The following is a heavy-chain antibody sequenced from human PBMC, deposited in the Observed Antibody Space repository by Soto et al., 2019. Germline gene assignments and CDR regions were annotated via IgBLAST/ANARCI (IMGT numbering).Heavy chain of an antibody. J-gene: IGHJ4*02. D-gene: IGHD5-12*01. CDR1: GFTFGDYA. V-gene: IGHV3-49*03. CDR2: IRSKAYGGTT. Sequence: GGSLRLSCTASGFTFGDYAMSWFRQAPGKGLEWVGFIRSKAYGGTTEYAASVKGRFTISRDDSKSIAYLQMNSLKTEDTAVYYCTRAYSGYDSPHDYWGQGTLVTVSS. CDR3: TRAYSGYDSPHDY.